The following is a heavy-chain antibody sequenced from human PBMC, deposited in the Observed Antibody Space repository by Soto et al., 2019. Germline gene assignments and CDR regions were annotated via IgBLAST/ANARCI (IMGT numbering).Heavy chain of an antibody. J-gene: IGHJ6*02. CDR2: IYYSGST. D-gene: IGHD6-19*01. CDR1: GGSVSSGSYY. CDR3: ARGIEGWYQGRYYYGMDV. Sequence: SEALSLTCTVSGGSVSSGSYYWSWIRQPPGKGLEWIGYIYYSGSTNYNPSLKSRVTISVDTSKNQFSLKLSSVTAADTAVYYCARGIEGWYQGRYYYGMDVWGQGTTVT. V-gene: IGHV4-61*01.